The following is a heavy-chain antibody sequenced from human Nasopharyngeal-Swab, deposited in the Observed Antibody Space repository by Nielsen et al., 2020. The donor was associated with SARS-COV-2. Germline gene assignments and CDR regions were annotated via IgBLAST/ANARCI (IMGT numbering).Heavy chain of an antibody. D-gene: IGHD4-17*01. CDR3: ARSVNFDYGDLQPPFGY. Sequence: VRQAPGKGLEWVAVTSRDGSDKYYADSVKGRFTMSRDTSKNVVYLEMNSLSIEDTAVYYCARSVNFDYGDLQPPFGYWGQGTLVTVLL. CDR2: TSRDGSDK. V-gene: IGHV3-30-3*01. J-gene: IGHJ4*02.